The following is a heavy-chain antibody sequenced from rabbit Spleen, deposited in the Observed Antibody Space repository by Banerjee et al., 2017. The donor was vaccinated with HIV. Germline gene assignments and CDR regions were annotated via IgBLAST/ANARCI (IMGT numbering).Heavy chain of an antibody. V-gene: IGHV1S40*01. CDR1: GFSFSYSDY. CDR2: IGAGVSYTT. J-gene: IGHJ6*01. D-gene: IGHD6-1*01. Sequence: QSLEESGGDLVKPGASLTLTCTASGFSFSYSDYMCWVRQPPGKGPEWIACIGAGVSYTTYYATWAKGRFTISKTSSTTVTLQMTSLTAADTATYFCARGIVYGYAGDTYPPYGMDLWGPGTLVTVS. CDR3: ARGIVYGYAGDTYPPYGMDL.